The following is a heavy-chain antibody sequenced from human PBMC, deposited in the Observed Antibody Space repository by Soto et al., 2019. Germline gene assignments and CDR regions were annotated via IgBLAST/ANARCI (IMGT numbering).Heavy chain of an antibody. V-gene: IGHV1-46*01. CDR2: INPSGGST. D-gene: IGHD3-22*01. J-gene: IGHJ4*02. Sequence: QVQLVQSGAEVKKPGASVKVSCKASGYTFTSYYMHWVRQAPGQGLEWMGIINPSGGSTSYAQKFQGRVTMTRDTSTSTVYMELSSRRSEDTAVYYCARDYDSSGYPRYYFDYWGQGTLVTVSS. CDR3: ARDYDSSGYPRYYFDY. CDR1: GYTFTSYY.